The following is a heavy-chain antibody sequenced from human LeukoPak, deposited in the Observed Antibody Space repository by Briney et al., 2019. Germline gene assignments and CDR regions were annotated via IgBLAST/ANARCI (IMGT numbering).Heavy chain of an antibody. D-gene: IGHD2-15*01. J-gene: IGHJ4*02. CDR3: ARLPCTGGSCSKTFDY. CDR1: GYSFSSYW. Sequence: GESLKISCKGSGYSFSSYWIGWVRQMPGKGLEWMGLINAADSDTRYSPSFRGQVLISVDKSISTAYLQWGNLKATDTALYYCARLPCTGGSCSKTFDYWGQGTLVTVYS. V-gene: IGHV5-51*01. CDR2: INAADSDT.